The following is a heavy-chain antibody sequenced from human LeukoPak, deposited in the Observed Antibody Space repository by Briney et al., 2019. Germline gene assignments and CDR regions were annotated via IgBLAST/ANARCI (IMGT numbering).Heavy chain of an antibody. CDR3: ARDRYCSTTSCPNWYFDL. J-gene: IGHJ2*01. CDR1: GFTFSSYW. D-gene: IGHD2-2*01. CDR2: IRQDGSEK. Sequence: GGSLRLSCAASGFTFSSYWMSWVRQAPGKGLEWVANIRQDGSEKYYVDSVKGRFTISRDNAKNSLYLQMNSLRAEDTAVYYCARDRYCSTTSCPNWYFDLWGRGTLVTVSS. V-gene: IGHV3-7*01.